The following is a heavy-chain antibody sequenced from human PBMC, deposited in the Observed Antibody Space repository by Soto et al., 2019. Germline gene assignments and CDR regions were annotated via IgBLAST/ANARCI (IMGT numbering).Heavy chain of an antibody. V-gene: IGHV3-53*01. J-gene: IGHJ4*02. Sequence: GGSLRLSCAASGFNVNSDYMNWVRQTPGKGLEWVASIYSGETTYYADSVRGRFTISSDKSKNTLYFQPSSLRIEDTAVYYCTRDGRGLGRLSLFEYWGQGVLLTVSS. D-gene: IGHD2-21*02. CDR3: TRDGRGLGRLSLFEY. CDR1: GFNVNSDY. CDR2: IYSGETT.